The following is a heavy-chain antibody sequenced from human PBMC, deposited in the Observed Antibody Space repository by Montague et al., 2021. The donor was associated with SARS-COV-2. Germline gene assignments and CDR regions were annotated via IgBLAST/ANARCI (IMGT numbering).Heavy chain of an antibody. J-gene: IGHJ5*02. D-gene: IGHD6-25*01. CDR3: ARDGYSSGWNGLHWFDP. CDR2: IYASGST. V-gene: IGHV4-61*02. CDR1: IGSISSGSYY. Sequence: TLSLTFTVSIGSISSGSYYWSWIRQPAGKGLEWIGRIYASGSTNYXPSLKSRVTISVDTSENQFSLKLSSVTAADTAVYYCARDGYSSGWNGLHWFDPWGQGTLVTVSS.